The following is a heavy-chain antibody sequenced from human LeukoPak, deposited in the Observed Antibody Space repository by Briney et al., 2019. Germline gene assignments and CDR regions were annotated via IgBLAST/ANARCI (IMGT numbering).Heavy chain of an antibody. D-gene: IGHD4-17*01. CDR1: GGSISSYY. CDR2: IYYSGST. V-gene: IGHV4-59*08. J-gene: IGHJ4*02. Sequence: SETLSLTCTVSGGSISSYYWSWIRQPPGKGLEWIGYIYYSGSTNYNPSLKSRVTISVDTSKNQFSLKLSSVTAADTAVYYCASNLIYGDGDFDYWGQGTLVTVSS. CDR3: ASNLIYGDGDFDY.